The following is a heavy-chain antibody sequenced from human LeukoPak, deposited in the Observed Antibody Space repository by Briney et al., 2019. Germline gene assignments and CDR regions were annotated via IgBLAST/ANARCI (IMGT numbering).Heavy chain of an antibody. Sequence: GGSLRLSCAASGFTFSTYSMNWVRQAPGKGLEWVSYISSSSSSIYYADSVKGRFTISRDNAKNSLYLQMNSLRDEDTAVYYCAREPRESCAAFDIWGQGTMVTVSS. CDR3: AREPRESCAAFDI. V-gene: IGHV3-48*02. CDR1: GFTFSTYS. J-gene: IGHJ3*02. CDR2: ISSSSSSI.